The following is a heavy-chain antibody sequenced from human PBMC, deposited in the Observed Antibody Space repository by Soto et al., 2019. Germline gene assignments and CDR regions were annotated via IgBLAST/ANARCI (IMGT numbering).Heavy chain of an antibody. J-gene: IGHJ4*02. Sequence: PGGSLRLSCAASGFTFSAYVMSWVRQAPGKGLEWVSSITSSGGCTYYADSVKGRFTVSRDNSKNTVYLQMNSLRDEDTAVYYCAKLTAAWGQGTLVTVSS. CDR1: GFTFSAYV. D-gene: IGHD6-13*01. CDR3: AKLTAA. V-gene: IGHV3-23*01. CDR2: ITSSGGCT.